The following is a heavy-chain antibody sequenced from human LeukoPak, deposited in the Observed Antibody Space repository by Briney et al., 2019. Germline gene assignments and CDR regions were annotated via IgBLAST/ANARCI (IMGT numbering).Heavy chain of an antibody. CDR2: IIPIFGTA. J-gene: IGHJ6*02. V-gene: IGHV1-69*05. CDR3: ARDREQHGFFYGMDV. CDR1: GGNFISYA. Sequence: GASVTVSCTTFGGNFISYAMSWVRQAPGQGPEWLGGIIPIFGTADYAQKFQGRVTITTDEPTSTVYMELSSLRSEDTAVYYCARDREQHGFFYGMDVWGQGTTVTVSS. D-gene: IGHD1/OR15-1a*01.